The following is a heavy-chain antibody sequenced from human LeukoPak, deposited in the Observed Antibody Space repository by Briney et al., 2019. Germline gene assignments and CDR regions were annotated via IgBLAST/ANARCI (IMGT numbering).Heavy chain of an antibody. CDR3: AKHPRLVRYFDS. D-gene: IGHD6-6*01. Sequence: TGGSLRLSCAASGFTFSSYSMSWVGQAPRKGLEWVATFSGTGEITYYADSVKGRFTISRDNSKNTLYLQMTSLRAEDTARYYCAKHPRLVRYFDSWGQGTLVTVSS. J-gene: IGHJ4*02. V-gene: IGHV3-23*01. CDR2: FSGTGEIT. CDR1: GFTFSSYS.